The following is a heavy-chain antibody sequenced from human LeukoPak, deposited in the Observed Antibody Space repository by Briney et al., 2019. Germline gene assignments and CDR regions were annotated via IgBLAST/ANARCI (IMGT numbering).Heavy chain of an antibody. CDR2: ISGSGGST. J-gene: IGHJ4*02. Sequence: GGSLRLSCAASGFTFSSYAMSWVRQAPGKALEWVSAISGSGGSTYYADSVKGRFTISRDNSKDTLYLQMIRLSAEDTAVYYCATDTDYWGQGTLVTVSS. CDR1: GFTFSSYA. CDR3: ATDTDY. V-gene: IGHV3-23*01.